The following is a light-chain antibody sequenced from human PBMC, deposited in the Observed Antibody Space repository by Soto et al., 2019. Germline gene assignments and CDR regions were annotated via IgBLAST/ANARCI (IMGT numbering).Light chain of an antibody. J-gene: IGKJ5*01. CDR2: DAS. V-gene: IGKV3D-7*01. CDR1: QSVSTSY. CDR3: QQADTFPIT. Sequence: EIVLTQSPATLSVSPGERATLSCRASQSVSTSYLGWYQQKPGQAPRLLIYDASNRATGIPARFSGSGSGTDFTLTISSLQPEDSAIYYCQQADTFPITFGQGTRLEIK.